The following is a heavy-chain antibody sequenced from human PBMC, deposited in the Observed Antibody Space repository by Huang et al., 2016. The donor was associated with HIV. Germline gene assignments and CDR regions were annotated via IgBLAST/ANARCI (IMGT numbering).Heavy chain of an antibody. CDR1: GFTFDDYA. CDR2: INWKSGNI. V-gene: IGHV3-9*01. D-gene: IGHD3-16*01. J-gene: IGHJ3*01. Sequence: EVQLVESGGGLVRPGRSLRLSCAASGFTFDDYAMHWVRQTPGKGLEWVLGINWKSGNIAYADSVRGRFTISRDNAKNSLYLQMNSLRPEDTALYYCAKDWGYDFGAFDFWGRGTMVTVSS. CDR3: AKDWGYDFGAFDF.